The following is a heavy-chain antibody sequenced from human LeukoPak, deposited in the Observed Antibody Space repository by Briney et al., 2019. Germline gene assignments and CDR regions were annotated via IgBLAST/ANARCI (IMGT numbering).Heavy chain of an antibody. CDR3: AREARFALPVVGSGDY. D-gene: IGHD6-19*01. CDR2: MFYNGAT. J-gene: IGHJ4*02. CDR1: GGSISSSDYY. V-gene: IGHV4-39*07. Sequence: PSETLPLTCSVSGGSISSSDYYWGWIRQPPGKGLEWIGTMFYNGATKSNPSLSSRVTMSIDTSKNQFSLKLRSVTAADTAVYYCAREARFALPVVGSGDYWGQGTLVTVSS.